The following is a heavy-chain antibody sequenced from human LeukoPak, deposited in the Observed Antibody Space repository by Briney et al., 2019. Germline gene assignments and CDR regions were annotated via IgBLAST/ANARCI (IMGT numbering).Heavy chain of an antibody. J-gene: IGHJ4*02. V-gene: IGHV4-38-2*02. CDR1: GYSITIGYY. Sequence: SQTLSLTCTVAGYSITIGYYGGWIRQPPGKGLERIGSIYHSGSTYYNPSLKSRVTISIDTSKNHFSLKLNSVTAADTAIYYCARVQNIVGATKTAFFDSWGQGTLVTVSS. CDR2: IYHSGST. CDR3: ARVQNIVGATKTAFFDS. D-gene: IGHD1-26*01.